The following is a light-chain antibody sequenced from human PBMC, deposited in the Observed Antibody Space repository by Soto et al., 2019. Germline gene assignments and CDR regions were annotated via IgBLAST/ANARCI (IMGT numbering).Light chain of an antibody. Sequence: EVVLTQSPGTLSLSPGERATLSCRASQSVNSNSLAWYQQKPGQAPRLLLFGVSNRATGIPDRFSGSGSGTDFTLTISRLEPEDFAVYHCQQYGGSPRTFGQGTKVDIK. CDR3: QQYGGSPRT. V-gene: IGKV3-20*01. CDR2: GVS. CDR1: QSVNSNS. J-gene: IGKJ1*01.